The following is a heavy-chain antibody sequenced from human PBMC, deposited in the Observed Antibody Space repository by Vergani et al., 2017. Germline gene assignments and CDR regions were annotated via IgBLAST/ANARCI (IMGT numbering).Heavy chain of an antibody. V-gene: IGHV5-51*01. J-gene: IGHJ4*02. CDR2: IYPGDSDT. Sequence: EVQLVQSGAEVKKPGESLKISCQGSGYTFINYWIGWVRQKPGEGLEAMGIIYPGDSDTRVSPSFEGQVTISVDKSIRTAYLHWSSLKASDTAIYYCILGGFTSGWYYFDHWGQGTLVTVSS. D-gene: IGHD6-19*01. CDR1: GYTFINYW. CDR3: ILGGFTSGWYYFDH.